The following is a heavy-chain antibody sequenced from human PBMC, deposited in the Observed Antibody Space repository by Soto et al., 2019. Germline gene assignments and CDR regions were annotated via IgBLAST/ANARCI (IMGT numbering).Heavy chain of an antibody. V-gene: IGHV4-30-4*01. CDR3: ASNSYGYICYDY. CDR1: GGSISSGDYY. J-gene: IGHJ4*02. CDR2: IYYSGST. D-gene: IGHD5-18*01. Sequence: QVQLQESGPGLVKPSQTLSLTCTVSGGSISSGDYYWSWIRQPPGKGLEWIGYIYYSGSTYYNPSLKSRVTISVDTSTTPFSLKLSSVTAADTAVYYCASNSYGYICYDYWGQGTLVTVSS.